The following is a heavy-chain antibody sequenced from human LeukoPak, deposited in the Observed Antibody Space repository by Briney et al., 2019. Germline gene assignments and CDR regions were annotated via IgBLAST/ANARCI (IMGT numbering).Heavy chain of an antibody. CDR3: ARVGGTNYYYYGMDV. CDR2: IYYSGST. D-gene: IGHD1-26*01. J-gene: IGHJ6*02. CDR1: GGSINSYY. Sequence: SETLSLTCTVSGGSINSYYWSWIRQPPGKGLEWIGYIYYSGSTNYNPSLKSRVTISVDTSKNQFSLKVCSVTAADTAVYYCARVGGTNYYYYGMDVWGQGTTVTVSS. V-gene: IGHV4-59*01.